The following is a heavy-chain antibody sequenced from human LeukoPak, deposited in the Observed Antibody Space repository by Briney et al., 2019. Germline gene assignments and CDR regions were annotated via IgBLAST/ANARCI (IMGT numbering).Heavy chain of an antibody. CDR2: IYYSGST. D-gene: IGHD3-22*01. CDR1: GGSISSSDYY. V-gene: IGHV4-39*07. J-gene: IGHJ4*02. Sequence: SETLSLTCTVSGGSISSSDYYWGWIRQPPGKGLEWIGSIYYSGSTYYNPSLKSRVTISVDTSKNQFSLRLSSVTAADTAVYYCARRTLEDYYDSSGYYYYWGQGTLVTVSS. CDR3: ARRTLEDYYDSSGYYYY.